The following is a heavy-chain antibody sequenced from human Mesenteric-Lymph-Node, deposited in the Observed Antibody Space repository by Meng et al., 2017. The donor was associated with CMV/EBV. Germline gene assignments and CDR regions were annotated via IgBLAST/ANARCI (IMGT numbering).Heavy chain of an antibody. CDR1: GFTFSRHA. D-gene: IGHD5-18*01. J-gene: IGHJ4*02. V-gene: IGHV3-30*02. CDR3: AKDRDIHGYYPLVDLDY. CDR2: IRYDGSNK. Sequence: GESLKISCAASGFTFSRHAMHWVRQAPGKGLEWVAFIRYDGSNKYYSDSVKGRFTIYRDDSKNTLFLQMNSLRGDDTAVYYCAKDRDIHGYYPLVDLDYWGQGTLVTVSS.